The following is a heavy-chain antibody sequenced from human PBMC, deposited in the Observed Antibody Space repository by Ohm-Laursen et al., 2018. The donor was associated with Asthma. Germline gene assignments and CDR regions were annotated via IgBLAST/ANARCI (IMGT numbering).Heavy chain of an antibody. D-gene: IGHD6-13*01. CDR2: ISGSGGST. CDR1: GFTFSSYA. Sequence: SLRLSCAASGFTFSSYAMSWVRQAPGKGLEWVSAISGSGGSTYYADSVKGRFTISRDNSKNTLYLQMSSLRAEDTAVYYCAGRQGIAAAGTINYWGQGTLVTVSS. CDR3: AGRQGIAAAGTINY. V-gene: IGHV3-23*01. J-gene: IGHJ4*02.